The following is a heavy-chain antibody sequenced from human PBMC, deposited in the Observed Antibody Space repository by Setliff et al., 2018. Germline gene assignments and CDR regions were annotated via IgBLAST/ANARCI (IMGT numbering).Heavy chain of an antibody. CDR2: FFYSGDT. CDR1: GTSVRSHY. V-gene: IGHV4-59*02. J-gene: IGHJ4*02. D-gene: IGHD3-10*01. Sequence: PSETLSLTCTVSGTSVRSHYWSWIRQPPEKGLEWIGFFFYSGDTKSNPSLKSRVTMSVDTSKNQFSLKLNSVTAADTAVYYCARDRTYYGSGTYTRYFDYWGQGTLVTVSS. CDR3: ARDRTYYGSGTYTRYFDY.